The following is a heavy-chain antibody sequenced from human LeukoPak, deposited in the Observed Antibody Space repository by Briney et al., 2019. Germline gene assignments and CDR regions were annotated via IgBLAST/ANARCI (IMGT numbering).Heavy chain of an antibody. CDR3: ARIGTYYYDSSGYRKWDY. CDR1: GYTFTSYD. V-gene: IGHV1-18*01. J-gene: IGHJ4*02. Sequence: ASVKVSCKASGYTFTSYDINWVRQATGQGLEWMGWISAYNGNTNYAQKLQGRVTMTTDTSTSTAYMELRSLRSDDTAVYYCARIGTYYYDSSGYRKWDYWGQGTLVTVSS. D-gene: IGHD3-22*01. CDR2: ISAYNGNT.